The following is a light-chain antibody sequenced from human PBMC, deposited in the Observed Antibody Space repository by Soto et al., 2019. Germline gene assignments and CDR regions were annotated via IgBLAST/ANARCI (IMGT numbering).Light chain of an antibody. CDR2: GAS. CDR1: QSVSSSY. CDR3: QQYCSSPPT. Sequence: EIVLTQSPGTLSLSPGERATLSCRASQSVSSSYLAWYQQKPGQAPRLLIYGASSRATGIPARFSGSGSGTDFTLTISRLEPEDFAVYYCQQYCSSPPTFGQGTKVEIK. J-gene: IGKJ1*01. V-gene: IGKV3-20*01.